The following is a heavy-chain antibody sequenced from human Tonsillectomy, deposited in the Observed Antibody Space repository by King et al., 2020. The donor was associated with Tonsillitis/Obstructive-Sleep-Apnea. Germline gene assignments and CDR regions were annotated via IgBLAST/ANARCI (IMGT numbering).Heavy chain of an antibody. CDR3: ARGDGVRGFNWFDP. V-gene: IGHV4-59*01. CDR2: IYYSGST. Sequence: VQLQESGPGLVKPLETLSLTCTVSGGSISSYYWSWIRQPPGKGLEWIGYIYYSGSTNYNPSLKSRVTISVDTSKNQFSLKLSSVTAADTAVYYCARGDGVRGFNWFDPWGQGTLVTVSS. J-gene: IGHJ5*02. CDR1: GGSISSYY. D-gene: IGHD2-8*01.